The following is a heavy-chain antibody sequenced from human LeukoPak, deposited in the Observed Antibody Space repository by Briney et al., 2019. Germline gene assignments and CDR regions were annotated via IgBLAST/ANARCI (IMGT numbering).Heavy chain of an antibody. CDR1: GYTITDYY. CDR3: ARAYYDSSGLGFDY. Sequence: ASVKVSCKASGYTITDYYIHWVRQAPGQGLEWMGRINPNSGGTNYAQKFQGRVTMTRDTSISTAYMELSRLRSDDTAVYYCARAYYDSSGLGFDYWGQGTLVTVSS. CDR2: INPNSGGT. V-gene: IGHV1-2*06. D-gene: IGHD3-22*01. J-gene: IGHJ4*02.